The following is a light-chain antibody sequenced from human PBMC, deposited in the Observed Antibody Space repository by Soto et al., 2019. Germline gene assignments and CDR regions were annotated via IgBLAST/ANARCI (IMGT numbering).Light chain of an antibody. J-gene: IGKJ2*01. V-gene: IGKV1-5*03. CDR3: QQYNSYSPYT. CDR2: KGS. Sequence: DIQMTQSPSTLSASVGDRVTITCRASQSISSWLAWYQQKPGKAPKLLIYKGSSLESGVPSRFSGSGSGTEFTPAISGLEPDDFANYYCQQYNSYSPYTFGHGTKLEIK. CDR1: QSISSW.